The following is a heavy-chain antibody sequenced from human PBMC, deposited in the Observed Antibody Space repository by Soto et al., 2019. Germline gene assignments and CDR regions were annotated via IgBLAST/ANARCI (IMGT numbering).Heavy chain of an antibody. CDR3: TRSGWHDAFDI. CDR1: GFIFTRYA. V-gene: IGHV3-23*01. J-gene: IGHJ3*02. D-gene: IGHD6-19*01. CDR2: ISNSGGST. Sequence: EVQLLESGGGLVQPGGSLRLSCAASGFIFTRYAMSWVRQAPGKGLEWVSGISNSGGSTDYADSVKGRFFISRDNSKNTLYPQMHSLRAEDTAVFYCTRSGWHDAFDIWGQGTMVTASS.